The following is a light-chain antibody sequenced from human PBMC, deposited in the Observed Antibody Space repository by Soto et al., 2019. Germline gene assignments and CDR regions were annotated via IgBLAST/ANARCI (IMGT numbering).Light chain of an antibody. CDR3: SSFTTTVYV. CDR2: QVT. Sequence: QSALTQPASVSGSPGQSITISCTGTSSDVGGYNYVSWYQQHPGKVPKVVVYQVTKRPSGVSTRFSGSKSGNTASLTISGLQAEDEADYYCSSFTTTVYVFGTGTKVTVL. V-gene: IGLV2-14*01. CDR1: SSDVGGYNY. J-gene: IGLJ1*01.